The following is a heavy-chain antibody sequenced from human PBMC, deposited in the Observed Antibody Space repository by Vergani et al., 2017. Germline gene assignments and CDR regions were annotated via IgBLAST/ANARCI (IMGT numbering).Heavy chain of an antibody. CDR2: INPSGGHT. CDR3: ARGDDGILTGYRY. Sequence: QVQVVQSGAEVKKSGASVKVSCKTSGYTFSNYYMHWVRQAPGQGLEWMGIINPSGGHTNYAQKFQGRVTMTRDTSTSTVYIELSSLRSEDTAIYYCARGDDGILTGYRYWGQGTLVTVSA. CDR1: GYTFSNYY. D-gene: IGHD3-9*01. V-gene: IGHV1-46*03. J-gene: IGHJ4*02.